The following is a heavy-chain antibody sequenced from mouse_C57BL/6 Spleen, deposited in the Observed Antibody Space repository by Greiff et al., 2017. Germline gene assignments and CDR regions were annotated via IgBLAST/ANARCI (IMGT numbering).Heavy chain of an antibody. J-gene: IGHJ2*01. CDR1: GFTFSDYG. CDR3: ARGYYSNLYYFDY. Sequence: EVKLVESGGGLVKPGGSLKLSCAASGFTFSDYGMHWVRQAPEKGLEWVAYISRGSSTIYYADTVKGRFTISRDNAKNTLFLQMTSLRSEDTAMYYCARGYYSNLYYFDYWGQGTTLTVSS. D-gene: IGHD2-5*01. V-gene: IGHV5-17*01. CDR2: ISRGSSTI.